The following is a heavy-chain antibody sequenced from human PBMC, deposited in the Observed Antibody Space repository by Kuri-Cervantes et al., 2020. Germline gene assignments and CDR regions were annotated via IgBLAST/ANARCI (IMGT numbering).Heavy chain of an antibody. CDR2: INPNSGGT. J-gene: IGHJ3*02. D-gene: IGHD2-2*01. CDR3: ATEIVTMPHDAFDI. CDR1: GYTFTGYY. V-gene: IGHV1-2*02. Sequence: ASVKVSCKASGYTFTGYYMHWVRQAPGQGLEWMGWINPNSGGTIYAQKFQGRVTMTEDTSTDTAYMELSSLRSEDTAVYYCATEIVTMPHDAFDIWGQGTMVTVSS.